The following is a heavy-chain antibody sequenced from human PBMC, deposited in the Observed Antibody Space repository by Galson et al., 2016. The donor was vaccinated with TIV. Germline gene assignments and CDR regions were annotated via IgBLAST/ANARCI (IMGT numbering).Heavy chain of an antibody. J-gene: IGHJ4*02. CDR2: IWYDGNNK. V-gene: IGHV3-33*07. Sequence: SLRLSCAASGFTFSSYGMYWVSQAPGKGLEWVAVIWYDGNNKYYADSVKGRFTNSRDNAKNTLYLQMNSLRAEDTAVYYCARVRYCSSTNCWNFLDYWGQGTLVAVSS. D-gene: IGHD2-2*01. CDR1: GFTFSSYG. CDR3: ARVRYCSSTNCWNFLDY.